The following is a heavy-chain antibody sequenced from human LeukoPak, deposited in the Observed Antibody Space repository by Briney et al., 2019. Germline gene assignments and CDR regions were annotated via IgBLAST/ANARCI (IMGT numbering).Heavy chain of an antibody. V-gene: IGHV1-18*01. CDR2: ISAYNGKT. J-gene: IGHJ4*02. D-gene: IGHD3-3*01. Sequence: ASVKVSCKASGYTFTSYGISWVRQAPGQGLEWMGWISAYNGKTNYAQKIQGRVTMTTDTSTSTAYMELRSLRSDDTAVYYCARDLGVGYDFWSGYLDPHFDYWGQGTLVTVSS. CDR3: ARDLGVGYDFWSGYLDPHFDY. CDR1: GYTFTSYG.